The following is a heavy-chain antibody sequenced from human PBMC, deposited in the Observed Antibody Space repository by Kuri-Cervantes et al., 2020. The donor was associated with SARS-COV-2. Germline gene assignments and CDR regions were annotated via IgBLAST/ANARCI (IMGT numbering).Heavy chain of an antibody. D-gene: IGHD3-22*01. J-gene: IGHJ4*02. CDR3: ARGYYASSCKYFDY. CDR1: GGSVSSGSYY. V-gene: IGHV4-61*01. Sequence: GSLRLSCTVSGGSVSSGSYYWSWLRQPPGKGLEWIGYSYYSGSTNYTPSLKSRVAISVDTSKNQFSLKLSSVTAADTAVYYCARGYYASSCKYFDYWGQGPLVTVSS. CDR2: SYYSGST.